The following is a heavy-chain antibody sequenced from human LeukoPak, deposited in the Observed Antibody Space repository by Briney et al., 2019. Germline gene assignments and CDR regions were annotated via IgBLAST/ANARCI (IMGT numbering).Heavy chain of an antibody. J-gene: IGHJ3*01. CDR2: ISGSGGST. D-gene: IGHD3-16*01. Sequence: QPGGSLRLSCAASGFTFSSYAMSWVRQAPGKGLEWVSGISGSGGSTYYADSVKGRFTISRDNAKNSLYLQMNSLRAEDTAVYYCARDQKAADYVGSAFDFWGPGTMVTVSS. CDR3: ARDQKAADYVGSAFDF. CDR1: GFTFSSYA. V-gene: IGHV3-23*01.